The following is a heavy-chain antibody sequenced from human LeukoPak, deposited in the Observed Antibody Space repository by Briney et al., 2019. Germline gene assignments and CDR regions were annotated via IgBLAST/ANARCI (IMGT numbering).Heavy chain of an antibody. CDR3: ARGANSLDK. CDR1: GFTFSIYA. Sequence: QPGGSLRLSCAASGFTFSIYAMSWVRQAPGKGLEWVSAISGSGGNTYYADSVKGRFTISRDNSKNTLYLQMNSLRAEDTALYYCARGANSLDKWGQGTLVTVSS. J-gene: IGHJ4*02. V-gene: IGHV3-23*01. CDR2: ISGSGGNT. D-gene: IGHD2/OR15-2a*01.